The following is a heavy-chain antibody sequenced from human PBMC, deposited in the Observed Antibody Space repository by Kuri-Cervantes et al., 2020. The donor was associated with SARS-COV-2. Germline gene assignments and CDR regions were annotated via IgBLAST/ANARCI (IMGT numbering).Heavy chain of an antibody. CDR1: GGSISSYY. J-gene: IGHJ3*02. Sequence: SETLSLTCTVSGGSISSYYWSWIRQPAGKGLEWIGRIYTSGSTNYNPSLKSRVTMSVDTSKNQFSLKLSSVTAADTAVYYCAGSLGTIFGVAIEDAFDIWGQGTMVTVSS. CDR3: AGSLGTIFGVAIEDAFDI. D-gene: IGHD3-3*01. CDR2: IYTSGST. V-gene: IGHV4-4*07.